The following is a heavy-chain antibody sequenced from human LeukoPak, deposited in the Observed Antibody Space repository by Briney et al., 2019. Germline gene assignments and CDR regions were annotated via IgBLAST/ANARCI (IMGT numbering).Heavy chain of an antibody. V-gene: IGHV3-64*01. J-gene: IGHJ4*02. CDR3: ARVGDRGDSSSFVGEFDY. CDR2: ISSNGGST. D-gene: IGHD6-6*01. Sequence: PGGSLRLSCAASGFTFSSYAMHWVRQAPGKGLEYVSAISSNGGSTYYANSVKGRFTISKDNSKNTLYLQMGSLRAEDMAVYYCARVGDRGDSSSFVGEFDYWGQGTLVTVSS. CDR1: GFTFSSYA.